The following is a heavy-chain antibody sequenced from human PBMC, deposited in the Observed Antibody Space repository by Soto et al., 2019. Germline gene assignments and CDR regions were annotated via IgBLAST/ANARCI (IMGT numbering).Heavy chain of an antibody. CDR3: ARDVYRGTGTFDY. Sequence: QVQLVQSGAEVKKPGASVKVSCKASGYTFISYYMHWVRQAPGQGLEWMGIINPRGGSTSYAQKFQGRVTMTRDTSTSTVYMELSSLRSEDTAVYYCARDVYRGTGTFDYWGQGTLVTVSS. CDR1: GYTFISYY. J-gene: IGHJ4*02. D-gene: IGHD1-1*01. V-gene: IGHV1-46*03. CDR2: INPRGGST.